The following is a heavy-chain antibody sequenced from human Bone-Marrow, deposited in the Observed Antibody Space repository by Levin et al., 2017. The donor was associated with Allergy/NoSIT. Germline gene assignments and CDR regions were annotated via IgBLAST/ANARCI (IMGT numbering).Heavy chain of an antibody. CDR2: IKQDGIEK. Sequence: GASVKVSCAATGFTFSSHYMSWVRQAPGKGLEWLTNIKQDGIEKTYVDSVKGRFTISRDNTKNSLYLQLNSLRAEDTAIYFCARDENYGVSGSYFDLWGRGTLVTVSS. V-gene: IGHV3-7*01. CDR1: GFTFSSHY. D-gene: IGHD4-17*01. CDR3: ARDENYGVSGSYFDL. J-gene: IGHJ2*01.